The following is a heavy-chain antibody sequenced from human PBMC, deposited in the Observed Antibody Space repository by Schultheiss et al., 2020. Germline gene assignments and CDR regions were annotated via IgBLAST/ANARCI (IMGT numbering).Heavy chain of an antibody. J-gene: IGHJ4*02. CDR2: ISGSGGST. Sequence: GGSLRLSCAASGFTFSSYAMSWVRQAPGKGLEWVSAISGSGGSTYYADSVKGRFTISRDNSKNTLYLQMNSLRAEDTAVYYCARDGGYCGGDCYSRGIDYWGQGTLVTVSS. CDR3: ARDGGYCGGDCYSRGIDY. V-gene: IGHV3-23*01. CDR1: GFTFSSYA. D-gene: IGHD2-21*02.